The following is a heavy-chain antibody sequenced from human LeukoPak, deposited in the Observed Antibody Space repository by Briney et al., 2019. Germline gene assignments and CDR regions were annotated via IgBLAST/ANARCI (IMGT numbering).Heavy chain of an antibody. CDR3: ARDPYYGSGTYNYFDY. Sequence: ASVKVSCKTSGYTFSSHCIHWVRQAPGQGPEWMWISNPRGGGTSYAQKFQGRLTMTRDTSTSTVYLELSSLRSEDTAVYYCARDPYYGSGTYNYFDYWGQGTLVTVSS. D-gene: IGHD3-10*01. CDR1: GYTFSSHC. J-gene: IGHJ4*02. CDR2: SNPRGGGT. V-gene: IGHV1-46*01.